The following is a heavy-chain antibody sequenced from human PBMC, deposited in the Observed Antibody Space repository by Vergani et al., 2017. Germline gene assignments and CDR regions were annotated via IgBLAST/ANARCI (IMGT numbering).Heavy chain of an antibody. J-gene: IGHJ6*02. D-gene: IGHD2-2*01. V-gene: IGHV3-11*01. Sequence: QVQLVESGGGLVKPGGSLRLSCAASGFTFSDYYMSWIRQAPGKGLGWVSYISSSGSTIYYADSVKARFTISRDNGKNSLYLQMNSLRAEDTAVYYCARDLGYCSSTSCYGAGGMDVWGQGTTVTVSS. CDR2: ISSSGSTI. CDR3: ARDLGYCSSTSCYGAGGMDV. CDR1: GFTFSDYY.